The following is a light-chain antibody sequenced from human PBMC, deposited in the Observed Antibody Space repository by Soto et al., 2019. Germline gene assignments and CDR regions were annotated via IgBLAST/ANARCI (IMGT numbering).Light chain of an antibody. Sequence: QSVLTQPASVSGSPGQSITISCTGTSSDVGGYNYVSWYQQHPGKAPKLMIFDVSNRPSGVSNRFSGSKSGNTASLTISRLQAEDEAVYYCSSYTSSSTLVFGGGTKVTVL. CDR1: SSDVGGYNY. V-gene: IGLV2-14*01. CDR3: SSYTSSSTLV. J-gene: IGLJ2*01. CDR2: DVS.